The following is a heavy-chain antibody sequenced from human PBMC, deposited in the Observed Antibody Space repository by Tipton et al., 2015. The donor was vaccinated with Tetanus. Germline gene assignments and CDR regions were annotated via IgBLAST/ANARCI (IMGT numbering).Heavy chain of an antibody. CDR3: ARLGEIVSRSGWALDN. Sequence: TLSLTCIVSGGSMSNSDYYGAWVRQSPGKGLEWIGSISYSGRTYYNPSLKSRVTMSVDTSKKDFSVRLRSVTAADTAVYYCARLGEIVSRSGWALDNWGQGILVTVSS. CDR1: GGSMSNSDYY. J-gene: IGHJ4*02. D-gene: IGHD5/OR15-5a*01. CDR2: ISYSGRT. V-gene: IGHV4-39*02.